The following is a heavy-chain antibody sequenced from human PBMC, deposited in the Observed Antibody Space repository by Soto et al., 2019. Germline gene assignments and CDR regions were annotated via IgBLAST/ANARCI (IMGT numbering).Heavy chain of an antibody. CDR2: IWYDGSNK. CDR3: AREYAVAVPDY. CDR1: GFTFSSYG. Sequence: QVQLVESGGGVIQPGRSLRLSCAASGFTFSSYGMHWVRQAPGKGLEWVAVIWYDGSNKYYADSVKGRFTISRDNSKNTLYLQMNSLRAEDTAVYYCAREYAVAVPDYWGQGTLVTVSS. J-gene: IGHJ4*02. D-gene: IGHD6-19*01. V-gene: IGHV3-33*01.